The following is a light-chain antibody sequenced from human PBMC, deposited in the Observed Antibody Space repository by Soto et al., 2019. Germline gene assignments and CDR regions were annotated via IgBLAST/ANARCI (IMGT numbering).Light chain of an antibody. J-gene: IGLJ1*01. CDR2: GNS. CDR3: QSYDSSLSGCYV. Sequence: QSVLTQPPSVSGAPGQRVTISCTRSSSNIGAGYDVHWYQQLPGTAPKLLIYGNSNRPSGVPDRFSGSKSGTSASLAITGLQAEDEADYYCQSYDSSLSGCYVFGTGTKLTVL. CDR1: SSNIGAGYD. V-gene: IGLV1-40*01.